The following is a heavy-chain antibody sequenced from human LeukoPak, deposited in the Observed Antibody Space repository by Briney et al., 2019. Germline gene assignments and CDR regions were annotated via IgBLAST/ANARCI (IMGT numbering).Heavy chain of an antibody. D-gene: IGHD6-19*01. V-gene: IGHV4-4*07. CDR2: IYTSGST. Sequence: SETLSLTCTVSGGSIGTYYWSWLRQSAGKGLEWIGRIYTSGSTNYNPSLKSRVTMSVDTSKNQFSLKLSSVTAADTAVYYCARVISSGWAFYFDYWGQGTLVTVSS. CDR1: GGSIGTYY. J-gene: IGHJ4*02. CDR3: ARVISSGWAFYFDY.